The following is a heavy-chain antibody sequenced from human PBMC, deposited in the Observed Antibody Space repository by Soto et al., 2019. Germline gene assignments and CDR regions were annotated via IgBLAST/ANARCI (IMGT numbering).Heavy chain of an antibody. CDR2: INHSGST. Sequence: PSATLCLTCAVYGGSFSGYYWSWIRQPPGKGLEWIGEINHSGSTNYNPSLKSRVTISVDTSKNQFSLKLSSVTAADTAVYYCARGPRRVPAATIVYYGRDVWGHGTTLTV. CDR1: GGSFSGYY. J-gene: IGHJ6*02. CDR3: ARGPRRVPAATIVYYGRDV. D-gene: IGHD2-2*01. V-gene: IGHV4-34*01.